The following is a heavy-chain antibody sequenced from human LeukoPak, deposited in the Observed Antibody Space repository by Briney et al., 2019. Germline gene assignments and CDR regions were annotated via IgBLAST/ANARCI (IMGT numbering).Heavy chain of an antibody. CDR3: ARKDGDY. CDR2: IYSSGST. CDR1: GYSISSGYY. Sequence: SETLSLTCTVSGYSISSGYYWGWIRQPAGKGLERIGLIYSSGSTIYNPSLKSRVAMSVDMTKNQLSLKLSSVTAADTAMYYCARKDGDYWGQGTLVTVSS. J-gene: IGHJ4*02. V-gene: IGHV4-4*07.